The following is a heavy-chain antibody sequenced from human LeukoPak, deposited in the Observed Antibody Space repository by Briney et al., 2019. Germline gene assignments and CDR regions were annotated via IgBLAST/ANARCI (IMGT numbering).Heavy chain of an antibody. J-gene: IGHJ4*02. Sequence: SGGSLRLSCAASGFTFSNYGMHWVRQAPGKGLEWVAVISYDGSNKYYADSVRGRFTISRDNSKNTLFLQMNSLRAEDTAVYYCANGPTYYDILTGYFDYWGQGTLVTVSS. V-gene: IGHV3-30*18. CDR2: ISYDGSNK. CDR1: GFTFSNYG. D-gene: IGHD3-9*01. CDR3: ANGPTYYDILTGYFDY.